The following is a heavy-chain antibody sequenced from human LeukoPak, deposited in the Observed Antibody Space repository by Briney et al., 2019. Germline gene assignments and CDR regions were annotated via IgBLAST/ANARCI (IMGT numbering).Heavy chain of an antibody. CDR3: TRDPDG. J-gene: IGHJ4*02. CDR2: IYSGGDT. V-gene: IGHV3-66*01. CDR1: GFTVTNYY. Sequence: PGGSLRLSCAASGFTVTNYYMSWAPQAPGKGLEWVSVIYSGGDTFHADSVKGRFTLSRDNSKNILYLQMNSLRAEDTAVYYCTRDPDGWGQGTLVTVSS.